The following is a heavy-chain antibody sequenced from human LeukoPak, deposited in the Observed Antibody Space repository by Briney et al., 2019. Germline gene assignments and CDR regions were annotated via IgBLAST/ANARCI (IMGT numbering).Heavy chain of an antibody. CDR1: GFTFSDYH. J-gene: IGHJ4*02. Sequence: GGSLRLSCAASGFTFSDYHMTWIRQAPGKGLEWASYISASGSTIYYTDSVKGRFTISRDNAKNSLYLQMNSLRAEDTAVYYCARDLSGGTGWYFAYWGQGTLVTVSS. CDR3: ARDLSGGTGWYFAY. CDR2: ISASGSTI. D-gene: IGHD6-19*01. V-gene: IGHV3-11*01.